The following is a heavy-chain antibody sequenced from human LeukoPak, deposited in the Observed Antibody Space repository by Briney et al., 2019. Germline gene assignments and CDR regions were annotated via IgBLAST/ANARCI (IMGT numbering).Heavy chain of an antibody. CDR1: GGSISSGDYY. CDR2: IYYSGST. J-gene: IGHJ6*02. Sequence: SGTLSLTCTVSGGSISSGDYYWSWIRQPPGKGLEWIGYIYYSGSTNYNPSLKSRVTISVDTSKNQFSLKLSSVTAADTAVYYCARADHVDTATPGGMDVWGQGTTVTVSS. D-gene: IGHD5-18*01. V-gene: IGHV4-61*08. CDR3: ARADHVDTATPGGMDV.